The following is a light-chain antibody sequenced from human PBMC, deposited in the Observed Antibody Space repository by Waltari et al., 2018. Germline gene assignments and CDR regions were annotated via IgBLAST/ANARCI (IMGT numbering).Light chain of an antibody. Sequence: EIVLTQSPGPLSLSPGERATLSCSASQSVSSSYLVWYQQKPGQAPRLLIYGTSSRATDIPDRFSGSGSGTDFTLTISRLEPEDFAVYYCQQYGGSPPITFGQGTRLEIK. CDR1: QSVSSSY. CDR2: GTS. CDR3: QQYGGSPPIT. V-gene: IGKV3-20*01. J-gene: IGKJ5*01.